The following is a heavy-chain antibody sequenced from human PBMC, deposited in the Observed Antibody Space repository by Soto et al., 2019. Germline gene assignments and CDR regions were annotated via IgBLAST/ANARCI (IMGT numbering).Heavy chain of an antibody. V-gene: IGHV3-33*01. Sequence: GGSLRLSCAASGFTFSSYGMHLVRQAPGKGLEWVAVIWYDGSNKYYADSVKGRFTISRDNSKNTLYLQMNSLRAEDTAVYYCARDLYYDSSGPPAYWGQGTLVTVS. CDR2: IWYDGSNK. CDR1: GFTFSSYG. D-gene: IGHD3-22*01. CDR3: ARDLYYDSSGPPAY. J-gene: IGHJ4*02.